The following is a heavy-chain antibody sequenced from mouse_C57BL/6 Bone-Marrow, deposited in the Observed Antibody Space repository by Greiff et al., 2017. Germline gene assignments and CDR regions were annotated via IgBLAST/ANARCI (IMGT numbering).Heavy chain of an antibody. CDR1: GFNIKDDY. V-gene: IGHV14-4*01. D-gene: IGHD2-5*01. Sequence: VQLQQSGAELVRPGASVKLSCTASGFNIKDDYMHWVKQRPEQGLEWIGWIDPENGDTEYAPKFQGKATITADTSSNTAYLQLSSLTSEDTAVYYCTTGYYSNYVLFDYWGQGTTLTVSS. CDR2: IDPENGDT. J-gene: IGHJ2*01. CDR3: TTGYYSNYVLFDY.